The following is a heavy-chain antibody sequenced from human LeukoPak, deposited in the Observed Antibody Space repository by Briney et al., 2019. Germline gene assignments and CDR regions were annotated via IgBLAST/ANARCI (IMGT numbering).Heavy chain of an antibody. CDR2: IIPILGIA. D-gene: IGHD2-15*01. Sequence: SVKVSCKASGGTFSSYTISWVRQAPGQGLEWMGRIIPILGIANYAQKFQGRVTITADKSTSTAYMELSSLRSEDTAVYYCARGYCSGGSCYLDYWGQGTQVTVSS. CDR3: ARGYCSGGSCYLDY. V-gene: IGHV1-69*02. CDR1: GGTFSSYT. J-gene: IGHJ4*02.